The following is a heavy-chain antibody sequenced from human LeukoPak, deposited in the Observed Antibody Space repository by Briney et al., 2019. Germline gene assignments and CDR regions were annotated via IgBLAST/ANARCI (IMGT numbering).Heavy chain of an antibody. Sequence: PSENLSLTCTVSGGSISSSSYYWSWIRQPPGKGLEWIGYIYYSGSTNYNPSLKSRVTISVDTSKNQFSLKLSSVTAADTAVYYCARVGDFWSGYYYFDYWGQGTLVTVSS. CDR2: IYYSGST. D-gene: IGHD3-3*01. CDR3: ARVGDFWSGYYYFDY. V-gene: IGHV4-61*01. J-gene: IGHJ4*02. CDR1: GGSISSSSYY.